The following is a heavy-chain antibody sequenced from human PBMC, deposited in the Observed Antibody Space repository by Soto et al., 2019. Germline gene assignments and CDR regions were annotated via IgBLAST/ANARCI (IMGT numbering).Heavy chain of an antibody. D-gene: IGHD1-1*01. J-gene: IGHJ3*02. V-gene: IGHV3-53*01. Sequence: DVQLVESGGGLIQPGGSLRLSCAAFGLTVSGKKYMAWVRQAPGKGLEWVSGLYDVDGTDYADSVKGRFTISRDSSKNIVYLQMNSLRADDTAVYYCASWVLQEHAYDIWGLGTTVTVSS. CDR2: LYDVDGT. CDR1: GLTVSGKKY. CDR3: ASWVLQEHAYDI.